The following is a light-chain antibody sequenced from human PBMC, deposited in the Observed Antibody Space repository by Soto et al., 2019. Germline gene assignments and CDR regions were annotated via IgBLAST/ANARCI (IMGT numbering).Light chain of an antibody. Sequence: EIVMTQSPATLSVSPGERATLSCRASQSVSSNLAWYQQKPGQAPRLLIYDASTRATGIPARFSGSGSGTEFTLTISSLQSEDFAVYYCQQYNNWPRTVGQGTKVDSK. CDR1: QSVSSN. CDR3: QQYNNWPRT. CDR2: DAS. J-gene: IGKJ1*01. V-gene: IGKV3-15*01.